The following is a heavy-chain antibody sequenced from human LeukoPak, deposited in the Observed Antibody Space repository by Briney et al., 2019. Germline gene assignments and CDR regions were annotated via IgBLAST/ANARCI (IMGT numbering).Heavy chain of an antibody. J-gene: IGHJ3*02. Sequence: GGSLRLSCAASGFTFSSYAMSWDRQAPGKGLEWVSAISGSGGSTYYADPVKGRFTISRDNSNNTLYLQMNSLRAEDTAVYYCASRRGFRAFDIWGQGTMVTVSS. CDR3: ASRRGFRAFDI. D-gene: IGHD5-12*01. V-gene: IGHV3-23*01. CDR1: GFTFSSYA. CDR2: ISGSGGST.